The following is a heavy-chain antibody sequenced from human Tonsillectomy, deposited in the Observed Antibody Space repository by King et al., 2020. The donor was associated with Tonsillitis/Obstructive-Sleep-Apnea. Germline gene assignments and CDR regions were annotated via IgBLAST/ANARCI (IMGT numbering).Heavy chain of an antibody. CDR1: GFTFSNAW. V-gene: IGHV3-15*01. Sequence: QLVQSGGGLVKPGGSLRLSCAASGFTFSNAWMSWVRQAPGKGLEWVGRIKSKTDGGTTDYAAPVKGIFTISRDDSKNTLYLQMKSLKTEDTAVYYCTTVGIAARGFDYWGQGTLVTVSS. J-gene: IGHJ4*02. CDR2: IKSKTDGGTT. CDR3: TTVGIAARGFDY. D-gene: IGHD6-6*01.